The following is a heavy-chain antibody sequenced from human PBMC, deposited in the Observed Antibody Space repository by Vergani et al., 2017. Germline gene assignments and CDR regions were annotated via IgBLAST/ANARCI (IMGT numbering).Heavy chain of an antibody. J-gene: IGHJ6*02. CDR3: ARDPDIVVVSAAPDYYYYYGMDV. CDR2: ISAYNGNT. Sequence: QVQLVQSGAEVKKPGASVKVSCKASGYTFTSYGISWVRQAPGQGLEWMGWISAYNGNTNYVQKLQGRVTMTTDTSTSTAYMELRSLGSEDTAVYYCARDPDIVVVSAAPDYYYYYGMDVWGQGTTVTVSS. V-gene: IGHV1-18*04. D-gene: IGHD2-2*01. CDR1: GYTFTSYG.